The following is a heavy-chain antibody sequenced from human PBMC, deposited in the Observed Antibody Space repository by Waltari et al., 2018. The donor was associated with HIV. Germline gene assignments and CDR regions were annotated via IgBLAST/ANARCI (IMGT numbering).Heavy chain of an antibody. CDR3: ARTKYDLWSGSYFDS. CDR2: ISSRGNNT. J-gene: IGHJ5*01. D-gene: IGHD3-3*01. Sequence: QVQLVESGGGWVKPGGSLSASCVPAGLSFMAHYRSWIRLAPGKGLEWVSSISSRGNNTHYADSVQGRITISRDNAKNSLYLQMNTLRAEDTAVYYCARTKYDLWSGSYFDSWGQGTLVTVSS. V-gene: IGHV3-11*01. CDR1: GLSFMAHY.